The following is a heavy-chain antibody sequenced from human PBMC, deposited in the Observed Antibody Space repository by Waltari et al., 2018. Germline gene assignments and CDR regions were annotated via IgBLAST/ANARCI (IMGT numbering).Heavy chain of an antibody. CDR1: GFTFSSYW. CDR2: IKQDGSEK. D-gene: IGHD4-17*01. J-gene: IGHJ4*02. CDR3: ARDRGAYGDYVSY. V-gene: IGHV3-7*01. Sequence: EVQLVESGGGLVQPGGSLRLSCAASGFTFSSYWMSWVRQAPGKGLEWGANIKQDGSEKYYVDSVKGRFTISRDNAKNSLYLQMNSLRAEDTAVYYCARDRGAYGDYVSYWGQGTLVTVSS.